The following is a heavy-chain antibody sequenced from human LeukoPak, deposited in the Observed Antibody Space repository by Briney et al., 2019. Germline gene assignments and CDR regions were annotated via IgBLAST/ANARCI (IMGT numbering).Heavy chain of an antibody. CDR1: GGSISSATYY. Sequence: SETLSLTCNVSGGSISSATYYWGWLRQPPGKGLEWIGSIYYTGTTYYSPSLKSRVTISVHTSKNQLSLKLNSVTAADTAVYYCARQECNGGSCYSRAIWFDPWGQGTLVTVPS. CDR2: IYYTGTT. V-gene: IGHV4-39*01. CDR3: ARQECNGGSCYSRAIWFDP. D-gene: IGHD2-15*01. J-gene: IGHJ5*02.